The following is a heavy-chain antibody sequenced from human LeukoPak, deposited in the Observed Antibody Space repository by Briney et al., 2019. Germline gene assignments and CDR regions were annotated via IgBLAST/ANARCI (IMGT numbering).Heavy chain of an antibody. CDR2: IYYSGST. CDR1: GGSISSSSYY. J-gene: IGHJ6*02. D-gene: IGHD3-3*01. CDR3: ARGGDYDFWSGYPGPYYYYGMDV. V-gene: IGHV4-39*01. Sequence: SETLSLTCTVSGGSISSSSYYWGWIRQPPGKGLEWIGSIYYSGSTYYNPSLKSRVTISVDTSKNQFSLKLSSVTAADTAVYYCARGGDYDFWSGYPGPYYYYGMDVWGQGTTVTVSS.